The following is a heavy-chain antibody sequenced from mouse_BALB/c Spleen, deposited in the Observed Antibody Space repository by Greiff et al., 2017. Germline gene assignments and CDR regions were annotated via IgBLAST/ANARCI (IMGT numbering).Heavy chain of an antibody. CDR1: GYTFTSYW. Sequence: VQLQQSGAELAKPGASVKMSCKASGYTFTSYWMHWVKQRPGQGLEWIGYINPSTGYTEYNQKFKDKATLTADKSSSTAYMQLSSLTSEDSAVYYCARDYGNYFAWFAYWGQGTLVTVSA. D-gene: IGHD2-1*01. CDR2: INPSTGYT. J-gene: IGHJ3*01. CDR3: ARDYGNYFAWFAY. V-gene: IGHV1-7*01.